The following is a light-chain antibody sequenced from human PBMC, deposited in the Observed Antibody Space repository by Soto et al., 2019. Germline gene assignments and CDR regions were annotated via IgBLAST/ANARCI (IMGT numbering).Light chain of an antibody. CDR1: QSVSSY. V-gene: IGKV3-11*01. CDR2: DAS. Sequence: EIVLTQSPVTLSLSPGERATLSCRASQSVSSYLGWYQQKPGQAPRLLIYDASNSATGIPARFSGSGSGTDFTLTISSLEPEDFAIYYCQQRSNWPITFGQGTRLEIK. J-gene: IGKJ5*01. CDR3: QQRSNWPIT.